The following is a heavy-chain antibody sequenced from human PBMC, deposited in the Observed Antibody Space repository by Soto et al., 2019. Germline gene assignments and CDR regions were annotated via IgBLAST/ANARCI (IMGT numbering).Heavy chain of an antibody. CDR2: IYYSGST. CDR3: AREKGYISGPKNFDS. V-gene: IGHV4-30-4*01. J-gene: IGHJ4*02. Sequence: PSETLSLTCTVSGGSISSGDYYWSWIRQPPGKGLEWIGYIYYSGSTYYNPSLKSRVTISVDTSKNQFSLKLSSVTAADTAVYFCAREKGYISGPKNFDSWGQGTLVTV. CDR1: GGSISSGDYY. D-gene: IGHD5-12*01.